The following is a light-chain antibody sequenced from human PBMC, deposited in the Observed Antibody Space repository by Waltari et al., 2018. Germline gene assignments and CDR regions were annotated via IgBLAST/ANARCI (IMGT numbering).Light chain of an antibody. Sequence: DIQMTQSPSTLSAPVGDRVTIPCRASQSIRSWLAWYQQKPGKAPKLLISKASTLESGVPSRFSGRGSGTEFTLTISSLQPDDFATYHCQQYKSPPWTFGQGTKVEIK. CDR2: KAS. CDR1: QSIRSW. V-gene: IGKV1-5*03. J-gene: IGKJ1*01. CDR3: QQYKSPPWT.